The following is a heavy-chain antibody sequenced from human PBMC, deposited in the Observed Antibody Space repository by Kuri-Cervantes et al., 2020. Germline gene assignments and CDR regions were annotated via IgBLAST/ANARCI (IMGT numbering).Heavy chain of an antibody. Sequence: GGSLRLSCAASGFTFSSYSMNWVRQAPGKGLEWVSYISSSSSTIYYADSVKGRSTISRDNAKNTLYLQMNSLRAEDTAVYYCASLPYSSGSFSWGQGTLVTVSS. CDR1: GFTFSSYS. V-gene: IGHV3-48*04. CDR2: ISSSSSTI. CDR3: ASLPYSSGSFS. J-gene: IGHJ5*02. D-gene: IGHD6-19*01.